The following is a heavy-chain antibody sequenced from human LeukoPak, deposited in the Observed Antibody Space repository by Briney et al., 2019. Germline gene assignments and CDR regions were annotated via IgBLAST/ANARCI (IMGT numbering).Heavy chain of an antibody. V-gene: IGHV3-23*01. CDR1: AFSLNAYN. CDR3: AKAIVVVPAAIQPEDAFDI. CDR2: ISGSGGST. D-gene: IGHD2-2*01. J-gene: IGHJ3*02. Sequence: GGSLRLSCAASAFSLNAYNMNWVRQAPGKGLEWVSAISGSGGSTYYADSVKGRFTISRDNSKNTLYLQMNSLRAEDTAVYYCAKAIVVVPAAIQPEDAFDIWGQGTMVTVSS.